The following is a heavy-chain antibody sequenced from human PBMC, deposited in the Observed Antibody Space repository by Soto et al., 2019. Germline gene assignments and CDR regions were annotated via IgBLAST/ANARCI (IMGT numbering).Heavy chain of an antibody. CDR2: IKGDGSER. J-gene: IGHJ4*02. D-gene: IGHD1-26*01. Sequence: GGSLRLSCAASGLTFSVYWMTWVRQAPGKGLEWVANIKGDGSERHYVDSVRGRFTISRDNAKNSLCLYMNSLRAEDTAVYYCATDLIVEVSSLFYWGQGALVTVSS. CDR1: GLTFSVYW. CDR3: ATDLIVEVSSLFY. V-gene: IGHV3-7*03.